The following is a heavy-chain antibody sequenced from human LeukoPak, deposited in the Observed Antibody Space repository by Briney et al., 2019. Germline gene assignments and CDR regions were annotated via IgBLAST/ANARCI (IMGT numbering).Heavy chain of an antibody. V-gene: IGHV1-2*04. CDR3: ARAPPETGTELALVY. CDR2: INPNSGGT. J-gene: IGHJ4*02. D-gene: IGHD1-1*01. Sequence: ASVKVSCKASGGTFSSYAISWVRQAPGQGLEWMGWINPNSGGTNYAQKFQGWVTMTRDTSISTAYMELSRLRSDDTAVYYCARAPPETGTELALVYWGQGTLVTVSS. CDR1: GGTFSSYA.